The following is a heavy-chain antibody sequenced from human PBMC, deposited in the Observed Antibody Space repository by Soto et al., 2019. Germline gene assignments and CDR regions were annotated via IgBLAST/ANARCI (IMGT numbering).Heavy chain of an antibody. D-gene: IGHD6-19*01. J-gene: IGHJ6*02. CDR1: GFSLSTSGMC. Sequence: LVNPTQTLTLTCTFSGFSLSTSGMCVSWIRQPPGKALEWLALIDWDDDKYYSTSLKTRLTISKDTSKNQVVLTMTNMDPVYTTTYYCARVEIAVGEYYYYAGMVDWGQGTTVTVSS. CDR2: IDWDDDK. CDR3: ARVEIAVGEYYYYAGMVD. V-gene: IGHV2-70*01.